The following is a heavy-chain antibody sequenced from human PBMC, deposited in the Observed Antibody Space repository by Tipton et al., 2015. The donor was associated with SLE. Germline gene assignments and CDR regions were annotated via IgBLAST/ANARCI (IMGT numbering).Heavy chain of an antibody. Sequence: TLSLTCTVSGGSISSYYWSWIRQPPGKGLEWIGYIYYSGSTNYNPSLKSRVTISVDTSKNQFSLKLSSVTAADTAVYYCAREDYYDSSGYFDYWGQGTLVTVSS. D-gene: IGHD3-22*01. CDR3: AREDYYDSSGYFDY. CDR2: IYYSGST. J-gene: IGHJ4*02. CDR1: GGSISSYY. V-gene: IGHV4-59*01.